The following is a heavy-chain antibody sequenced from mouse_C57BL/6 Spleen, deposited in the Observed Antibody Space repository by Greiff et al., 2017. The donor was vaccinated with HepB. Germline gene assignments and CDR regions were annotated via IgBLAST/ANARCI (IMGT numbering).Heavy chain of an antibody. D-gene: IGHD2-5*01. CDR3: TSYSNYVDFDY. CDR1: GYTFTDYE. CDR2: IDPETGGT. V-gene: IGHV1-15*01. Sequence: QVQLQQSGAELVRPGASVTLSCKASGYTFTDYEMHWVKQTPVHGLEWIGAIDPETGGTAYNQKFKGKAILTADKSSSTAYMELRSLTSEDSAVYYCTSYSNYVDFDYWGQGTTLTVSS. J-gene: IGHJ2*01.